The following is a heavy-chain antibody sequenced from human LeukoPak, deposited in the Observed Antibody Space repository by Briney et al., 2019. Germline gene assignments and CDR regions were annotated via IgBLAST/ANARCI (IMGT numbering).Heavy chain of an antibody. V-gene: IGHV3-21*01. CDR2: ISSSSSYI. J-gene: IGHJ4*02. Sequence: GGSLRLSCAASGFTFSSYSMNWVRQAPGKGLEWVSSISSSSSYIYYADSVKGRFTISRDNSKNTLYLQMNSLRAEDTAVYYCAKDPTAMVTYYFDYWGQGTLVTVSS. CDR3: AKDPTAMVTYYFDY. D-gene: IGHD5-18*01. CDR1: GFTFSSYS.